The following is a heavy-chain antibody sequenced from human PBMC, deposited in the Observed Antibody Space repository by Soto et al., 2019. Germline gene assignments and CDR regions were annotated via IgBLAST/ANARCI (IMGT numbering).Heavy chain of an antibody. V-gene: IGHV1-69*12. Sequence: QVHLVQAGAEVKKPGSSVKVSCKASGGTFSTYAISWVRQAPGQGLEWMGGIIPIYGTANYAQKFQGRLTMTADESTSTVYMELSSLRSDATAVYYCAREDKPGGYTPPGTSGFDSWGQGTLVTVSS. J-gene: IGHJ4*02. CDR1: GGTFSTYA. CDR3: AREDKPGGYTPPGTSGFDS. CDR2: IIPIYGTA. D-gene: IGHD5-12*01.